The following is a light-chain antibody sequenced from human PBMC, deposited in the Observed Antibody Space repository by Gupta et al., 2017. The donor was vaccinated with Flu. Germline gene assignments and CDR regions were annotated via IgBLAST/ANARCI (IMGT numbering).Light chain of an antibody. CDR3: QQWYNTFRS. Sequence: PSSLSASVGDRGSITLLSSHSIAGHLHWYQQKPGKAPRLLIFASTKVETGVPSRFRGSGSGTDFTLTISKLQPEDFATYYCQQWYNTFRSFGQGTKVEIK. CDR2: AST. CDR1: HSIAGH. V-gene: IGKV1-39*01. J-gene: IGKJ1*01.